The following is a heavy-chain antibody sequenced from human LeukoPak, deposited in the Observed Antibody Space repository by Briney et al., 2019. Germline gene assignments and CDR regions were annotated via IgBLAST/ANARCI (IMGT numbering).Heavy chain of an antibody. Sequence: GGSLRLSCAASGFTFSSYDMHWVRQATGKGLEWVSAIGTAGDTYYPGSVKGRFTISRENAKNSLYLQMNSLRAGDTAAYYCAREVGATGGFDYWGQGTLVTVSS. CDR3: AREVGATGGFDY. D-gene: IGHD1-26*01. CDR2: IGTAGDT. V-gene: IGHV3-13*01. J-gene: IGHJ4*02. CDR1: GFTFSSYD.